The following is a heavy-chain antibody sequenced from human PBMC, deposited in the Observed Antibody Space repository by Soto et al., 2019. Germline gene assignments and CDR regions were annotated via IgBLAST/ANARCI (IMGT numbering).Heavy chain of an antibody. CDR2: INPSGGST. CDR1: GYTFTSYY. CDR3: ARDTTIAAAGISYYGMDV. D-gene: IGHD6-13*01. J-gene: IGHJ6*02. Sequence: ASVKVSCKASGYTFTSYYMHWVRQAPGQGPEWMGIINPSGGSTSYAQKFQGRDTMTRDTSTSTVYMELSSLRSEDTAVYYCARDTTIAAAGISYYGMDVWGQGTTVTVSS. V-gene: IGHV1-46*01.